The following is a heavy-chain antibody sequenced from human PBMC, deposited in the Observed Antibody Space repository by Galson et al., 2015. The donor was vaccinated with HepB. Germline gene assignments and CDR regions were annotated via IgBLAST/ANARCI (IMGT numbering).Heavy chain of an antibody. CDR3: ARDSHSHLRADG. J-gene: IGHJ6*02. CDR2: IYRDDIT. Sequence: SLRLSCAASGVSVRSNYMSWVRQAPGKGLEWVSVIYRDDITFYADSVKGRFTISTDNSKNMVYLQMNSLTAEDTAVYYCARDSHSHLRADGWGQGTTVTVSS. CDR1: GVSVRSNY. V-gene: IGHV3-53*01. D-gene: IGHD4-11*01.